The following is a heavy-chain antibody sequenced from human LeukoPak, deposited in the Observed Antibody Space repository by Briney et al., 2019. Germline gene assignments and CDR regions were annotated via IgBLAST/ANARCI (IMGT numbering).Heavy chain of an antibody. V-gene: IGHV3-23*01. D-gene: IGHD3-16*02. CDR2: ISGGGGST. CDR1: GFTFSSYA. Sequence: PGGSLRLSCAASGFTFSSYAMSWVRQAPGKGVEWVSTISGGGGSTYYADSVKGRFTISRDNSKNTLYLQMNSLRAEDTALYYCALRGPVITYYFDYWGQGTLVTVSS. J-gene: IGHJ4*02. CDR3: ALRGPVITYYFDY.